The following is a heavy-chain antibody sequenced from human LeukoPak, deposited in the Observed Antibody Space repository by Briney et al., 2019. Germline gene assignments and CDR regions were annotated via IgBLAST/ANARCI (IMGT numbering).Heavy chain of an antibody. CDR3: ARIARTTMIVVGRTSWRYFQH. CDR2: INHGGST. CDR1: GGSFSGYY. J-gene: IGHJ1*01. Sequence: PSETLSLTCAVYGGSFSGYYWSWIRQPPGKGLEWIGEINHGGSTNYNPSLKSRVTISVDTSKNQFSLKLSSVTAADTAVYYCARIARTTMIVVGRTSWRYFQHWGQGTLVTVSS. V-gene: IGHV4-34*01. D-gene: IGHD3-22*01.